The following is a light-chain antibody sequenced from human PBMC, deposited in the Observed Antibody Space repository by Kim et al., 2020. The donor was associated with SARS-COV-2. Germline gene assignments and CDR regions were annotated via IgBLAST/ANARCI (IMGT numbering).Light chain of an antibody. V-gene: IGLV2-8*01. Sequence: PGQSVPISCTGTSSDIGAYNYVSWYQQHPGKAPKLMIFEVNKRPSGVSDRFSGSKSGNTASLTVSGLQAEDEADYYCSSYAGSKTVFGTGTKVTVL. CDR3: SSYAGSKTV. CDR2: EVN. J-gene: IGLJ1*01. CDR1: SSDIGAYNY.